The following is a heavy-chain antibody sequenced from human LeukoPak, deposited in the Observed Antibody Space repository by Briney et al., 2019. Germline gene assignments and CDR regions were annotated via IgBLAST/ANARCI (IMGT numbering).Heavy chain of an antibody. V-gene: IGHV4-39*07. CDR2: IYYSGST. Sequence: SEILSLTCTVSGGSISSSSYYWGWIRQPPGKGLEWIGSIYYSGSTYYNPSLKSRVTISVDTSKNQFSLKLSSVTAADTAVYYCARRSIARTYVDAIVFDYWGQGILVTVSS. D-gene: IGHD3-9*01. CDR1: GGSISSSSYY. CDR3: ARRSIARTYVDAIVFDY. J-gene: IGHJ4*02.